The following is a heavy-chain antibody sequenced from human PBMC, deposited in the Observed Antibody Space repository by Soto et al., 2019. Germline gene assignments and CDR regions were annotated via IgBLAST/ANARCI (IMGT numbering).Heavy chain of an antibody. V-gene: IGHV3-30*04. J-gene: IGHJ4*02. CDR3: ARSRSGAVADSFDF. D-gene: IGHD3-10*01. Sequence: PXGSLRLSCAASGFTFSRYAIHWVRQAPGKGLEWVAVISRDGTNKYYVDSVKGRFTISRDNSRNTLYLQMNSLRHEDAAVYYCARSRSGAVADSFDFWGQGTLVTVSS. CDR1: GFTFSRYA. CDR2: ISRDGTNK.